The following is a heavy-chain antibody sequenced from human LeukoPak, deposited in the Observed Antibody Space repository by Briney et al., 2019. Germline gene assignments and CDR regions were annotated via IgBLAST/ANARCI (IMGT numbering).Heavy chain of an antibody. Sequence: SETLSLTCSVSGGSISSSSSYWGWIRQPPGKGLEWIGSIYYSGSSFDNPALKSRVTISVDTSKNQFSLKLSSVTAADTAVYYCVGRFGLPPASSRFDPWGQGTLVTVSS. CDR1: GGSISSSSSY. J-gene: IGHJ5*02. CDR2: IYYSGSS. D-gene: IGHD3-16*01. V-gene: IGHV4-39*07. CDR3: VGRFGLPPASSRFDP.